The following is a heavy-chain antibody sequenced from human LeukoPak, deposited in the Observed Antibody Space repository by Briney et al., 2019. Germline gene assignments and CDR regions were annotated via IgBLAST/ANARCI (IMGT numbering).Heavy chain of an antibody. D-gene: IGHD1-26*01. V-gene: IGHV3-21*01. CDR3: ARDPVGATTPDC. Sequence: GGSLRLSCAASGFTFSLYSMNWVRLAPGKGLEWVSSISSGSNYIYYADSVKGRFTISRDNAKNSLSLQMNSLRAEDTAVYYCARDPVGATTPDCWGQGALVTVSS. CDR1: GFTFSLYS. CDR2: ISSGSNYI. J-gene: IGHJ4*02.